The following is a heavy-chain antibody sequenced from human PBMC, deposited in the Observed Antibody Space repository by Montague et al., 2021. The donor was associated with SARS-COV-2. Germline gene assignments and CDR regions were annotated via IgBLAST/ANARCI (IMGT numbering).Heavy chain of an antibody. D-gene: IGHD3-3*01. V-gene: IGHV2-5*02. CDR1: GFSLNTDGMG. Sequence: PALVKPTQTLTLTCVFSGFSLNTDGMGVAWIRRPPGKALEWLALIYWDGDQRYSPSLKTRVTITKDTSRNRVVLTMTNLDPVDTAPYYCARRYDFYRAEAFDVWGQGTMVTVSS. CDR3: ARRYDFYRAEAFDV. CDR2: IYWDGDQ. J-gene: IGHJ3*01.